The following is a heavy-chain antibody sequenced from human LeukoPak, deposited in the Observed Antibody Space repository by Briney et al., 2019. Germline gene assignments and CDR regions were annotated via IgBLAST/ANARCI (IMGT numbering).Heavy chain of an antibody. CDR1: GYTFTKYG. Sequence: GASVKVSCKASGYTFTKYGVSWVRQAPGQGLEWMGWISAYNGDIKYAQRGKGRVTMTTDTSTSTVYMELRSLRPDDTAVYYCARESGSDAFDIWGQGTMVTVSS. CDR3: ARESGSDAFDI. J-gene: IGHJ3*02. V-gene: IGHV1-18*01. CDR2: ISAYNGDI.